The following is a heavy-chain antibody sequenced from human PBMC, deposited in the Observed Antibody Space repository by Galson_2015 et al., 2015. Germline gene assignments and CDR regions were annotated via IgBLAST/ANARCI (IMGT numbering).Heavy chain of an antibody. CDR1: GYTFTSHD. Sequence: SVKVSCKASGYTFTSHDVSWVRQAPGQGLEWMGWISTNTGNPTYAQGFTGRFVFSLDTSVRTAYLQISSLKAEDTAVYYCARGSDHSDYYYGLDVWGQGTTVTVSS. D-gene: IGHD6-25*01. CDR3: ARGSDHSDYYYGLDV. CDR2: ISTNTGNP. J-gene: IGHJ6*02. V-gene: IGHV7-4-1*02.